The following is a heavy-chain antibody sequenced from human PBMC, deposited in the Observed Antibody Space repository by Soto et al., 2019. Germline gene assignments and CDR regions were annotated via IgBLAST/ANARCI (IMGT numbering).Heavy chain of an antibody. D-gene: IGHD3-22*01. Sequence: SETLSLTCTVSGGSISSYYWSWIRQPPGKGLEWIGYIYYSGSTNYNPSLKSRVTISVDTSKNQFSLKLSSVTAADTAVYYCARRTRAGYYAPYNWFDPWGQGTLVTVSS. CDR2: IYYSGST. J-gene: IGHJ5*02. V-gene: IGHV4-59*01. CDR3: ARRTRAGYYAPYNWFDP. CDR1: GGSISSYY.